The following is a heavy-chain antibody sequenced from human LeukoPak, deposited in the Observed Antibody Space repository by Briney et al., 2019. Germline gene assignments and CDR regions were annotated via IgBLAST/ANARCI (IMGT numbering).Heavy chain of an antibody. CDR3: ARGGRLELLIYHYYYMDV. V-gene: IGHV1-2*02. Sequence: GASVKVSCNASGYTFTSYGISWVRQAPGQGLELMGGINPNSGDTNYAQKFQGRVTMTRDTSISTAYMELSRLRSDDTAVYYCARGGRLELLIYHYYYMDVWGKGTTVTVSS. CDR2: INPNSGDT. J-gene: IGHJ6*03. CDR1: GYTFTSYG. D-gene: IGHD1-26*01.